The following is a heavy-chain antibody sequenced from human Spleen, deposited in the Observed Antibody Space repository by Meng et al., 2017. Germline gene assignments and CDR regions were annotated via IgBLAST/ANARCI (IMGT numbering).Heavy chain of an antibody. V-gene: IGHV3-72*01. Sequence: LSLTCAASGFKFSDPYMDWVRQAPGKGLEWVGRIKNKRDSYTADYAASVKGRFTISRDDSENSLFLQMNSLKTEDTAVYYCARDWFASMADWGQGTLVTVSS. CDR2: IKNKRDSYTA. CDR1: GFKFSDPY. CDR3: ARDWFASMAD. D-gene: IGHD2/OR15-2a*01. J-gene: IGHJ4*02.